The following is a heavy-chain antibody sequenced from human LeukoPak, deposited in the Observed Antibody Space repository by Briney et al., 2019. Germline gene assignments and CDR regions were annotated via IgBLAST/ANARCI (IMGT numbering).Heavy chain of an antibody. V-gene: IGHV3-64*01. CDR2: ISGNGGST. Sequence: GGSLRLSCAASGFTFSSYDMQWVRQAPGKGLEYVSAISGNGGSTYYANSVKGRFTISRDNSKNTLYLQMGSLRAEDMAVYYCARDGARYSGSYYNDYWGQGTLVTVSS. D-gene: IGHD1-26*01. CDR1: GFTFSSYD. J-gene: IGHJ4*02. CDR3: ARDGARYSGSYYNDY.